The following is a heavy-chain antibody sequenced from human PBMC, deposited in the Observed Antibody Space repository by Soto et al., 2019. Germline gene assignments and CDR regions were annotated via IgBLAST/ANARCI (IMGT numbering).Heavy chain of an antibody. Sequence: ASVRVSFKASGYSLTSYYMHWVRQAPGQGLEWMGIINPSGGSTSYAQKFQGRVTMTRDTSTSTVYMELSSLRSEDTAVYYCARDLGDTYYYDSSGPWFDPWGQGTLVTVSS. D-gene: IGHD3-22*01. CDR1: GYSLTSYY. J-gene: IGHJ5*02. CDR2: INPSGGST. CDR3: ARDLGDTYYYDSSGPWFDP. V-gene: IGHV1-46*01.